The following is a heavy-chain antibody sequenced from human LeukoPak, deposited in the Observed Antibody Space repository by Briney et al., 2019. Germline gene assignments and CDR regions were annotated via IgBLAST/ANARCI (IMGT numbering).Heavy chain of an antibody. Sequence: GASVKVSCKASGGTFSSYAISWVRQAPGQGLEWMGGIIPIFGTANYAQKFQGRVTITADESTSTAYMEVNSLRSEDTAVYYCARGVVIKRGLHYMDVWGKGTTVTVS. D-gene: IGHD3-3*01. CDR1: GGTFSSYA. CDR2: IIPIFGTA. V-gene: IGHV1-69*13. J-gene: IGHJ6*03. CDR3: ARGVVIKRGLHYMDV.